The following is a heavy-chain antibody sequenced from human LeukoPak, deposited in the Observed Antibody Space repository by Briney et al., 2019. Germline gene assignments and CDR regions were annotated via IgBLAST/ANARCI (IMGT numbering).Heavy chain of an antibody. CDR2: IYSGGST. V-gene: IGHV3-53*01. Sequence: PGGSLRLSCAASGFTFSSNYMGWVRQAPGKGLEWVSVIYSGGSTYYADSVKGRFTISRDNSKNTLYLQMNSLRAEDTAVYYCARGRITMIVVVYPYYFDYWGQGTLVTVSS. D-gene: IGHD3-22*01. CDR3: ARGRITMIVVVYPYYFDY. J-gene: IGHJ4*02. CDR1: GFTFSSNY.